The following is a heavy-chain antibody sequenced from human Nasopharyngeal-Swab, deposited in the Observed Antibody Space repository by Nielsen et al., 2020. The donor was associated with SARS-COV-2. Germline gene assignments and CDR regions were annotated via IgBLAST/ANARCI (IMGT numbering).Heavy chain of an antibody. D-gene: IGHD1-26*01. CDR3: AKDLAKYSGSYFDY. CDR1: GFTFSSYA. J-gene: IGHJ4*02. Sequence: GESLKISCAASGFTFSSYAMSWVRQAPGKGLEWGSVISGSGGSTYYADSVKGRFTISRDNSKNTLCLQMNSLRAEDTAVYYCAKDLAKYSGSYFDYWGQGTLVTVSS. CDR2: ISGSGGST. V-gene: IGHV3-23*01.